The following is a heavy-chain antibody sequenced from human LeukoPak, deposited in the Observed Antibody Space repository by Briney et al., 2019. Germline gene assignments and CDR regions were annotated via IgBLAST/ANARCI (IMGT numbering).Heavy chain of an antibody. V-gene: IGHV3-30*02. D-gene: IGHD2-2*02. J-gene: IGHJ4*02. CDR3: AKTSDQLLYSKFDY. CDR1: GFTFSTYG. CDR2: IQYDGDFK. Sequence: GGSLRLSCAASGFTFSTYGMHWVRQAPGKGLEWVAFIQYDGDFKYYADSVKGRFTISRDNSKNTLYLQMNNLRAEDTAVYYCAKTSDQLLYSKFDYWGQGTLVTVSS.